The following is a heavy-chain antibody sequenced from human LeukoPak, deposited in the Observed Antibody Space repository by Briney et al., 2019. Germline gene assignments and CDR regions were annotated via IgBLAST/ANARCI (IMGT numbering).Heavy chain of an antibody. D-gene: IGHD3-3*01. CDR2: IYSGGST. CDR3: ARDRYDFWSGTLDY. CDR1: GFTVSSNY. J-gene: IGHJ4*02. V-gene: IGHV3-66*01. Sequence: GGSLRLSCAASGFTVSSNYMSWVRQAPGKGLEWVSIIYSGGSTYYADSVKGRFTISRDNSENTLFLQMNSLRGEDTAVYYCARDRYDFWSGTLDYWGQGTLVTVSS.